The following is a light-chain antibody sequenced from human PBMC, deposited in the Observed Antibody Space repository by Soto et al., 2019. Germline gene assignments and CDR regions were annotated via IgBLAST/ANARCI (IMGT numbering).Light chain of an antibody. Sequence: DIRVTQSPSSLPASVGDRVTITCRASQSIRDYLTWYQQEPGKAPKVLMYGASTLQSGVPSRFSGSGSGTDFTLTISSLQPEDFATYYCQQTYTTPHTFGQGTKVDIK. CDR3: QQTYTTPHT. V-gene: IGKV1-39*01. CDR1: QSIRDY. J-gene: IGKJ2*01. CDR2: GAS.